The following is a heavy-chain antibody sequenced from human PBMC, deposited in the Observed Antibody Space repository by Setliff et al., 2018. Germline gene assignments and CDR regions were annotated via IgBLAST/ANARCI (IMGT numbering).Heavy chain of an antibody. D-gene: IGHD3-3*01. CDR3: ARDKLRFLENWFDP. V-gene: IGHV3-11*04. Sequence: GGSLRLSCAASGFTFSDYYMSWIRQAPGKGLEWVSYISSSGSTIYYADSVKGRFTISRDNAKNSLYLQMSSLRAEDTAVYYCARDKLRFLENWFDPWGQGTLVTVSS. CDR2: ISSSGSTI. J-gene: IGHJ5*02. CDR1: GFTFSDYY.